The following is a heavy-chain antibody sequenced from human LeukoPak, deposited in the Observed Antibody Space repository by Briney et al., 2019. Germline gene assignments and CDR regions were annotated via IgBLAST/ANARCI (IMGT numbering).Heavy chain of an antibody. D-gene: IGHD6-19*01. V-gene: IGHV1-18*01. CDR2: ISAYDGNT. CDR3: ARAALGYSSGWYYFDC. CDR1: GYTFTSYG. Sequence: ASVKVSCKASGYTFTSYGISWVRQAPGQGLEWVGWISAYDGNTDYAQKLQDRLTMTTDTSTNTAYMELRSLRSDDTAVYYCARAALGYSSGWYYFDCWGQGTLVTVSS. J-gene: IGHJ4*02.